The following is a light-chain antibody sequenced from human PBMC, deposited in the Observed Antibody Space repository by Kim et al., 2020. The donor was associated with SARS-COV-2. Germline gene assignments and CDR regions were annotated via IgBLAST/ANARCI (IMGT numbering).Light chain of an antibody. CDR1: NSNIGSNT. Sequence: QSVLTQSPSASGTPGQRVTISCSGSNSNIGSNTVNWYQQLPGTAPKLLIYSDSHRPSGVPDRFSGSKSGTSGSLAISGLQSEDEADYYCAAWDDSLNVWVFGGGTQLTVL. CDR2: SDS. J-gene: IGLJ3*02. CDR3: AAWDDSLNVWV. V-gene: IGLV1-44*01.